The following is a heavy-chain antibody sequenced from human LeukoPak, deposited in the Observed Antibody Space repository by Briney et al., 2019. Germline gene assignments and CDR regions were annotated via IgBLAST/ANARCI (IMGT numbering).Heavy chain of an antibody. Sequence: GGSPRLSCAASGFTFSSYAKSWVRQAPGKGLEWVSAISGSGGSTYYADSVKGRFTISRDNSKNTLYLQMNSLRAEDTAVYYCAKSGGRSVSSSGYMFDPWGQGTLVTVSS. CDR1: GFTFSSYA. V-gene: IGHV3-23*01. D-gene: IGHD6-19*01. J-gene: IGHJ5*02. CDR3: AKSGGRSVSSSGYMFDP. CDR2: ISGSGGST.